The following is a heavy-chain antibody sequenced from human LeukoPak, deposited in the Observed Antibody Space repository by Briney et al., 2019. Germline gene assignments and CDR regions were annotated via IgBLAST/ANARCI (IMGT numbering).Heavy chain of an antibody. Sequence: PGGSLRLSCAASGFTFSSYVMHWVRQAPGKGLEWVAIISYDGSNEYYADSVKGRFTISRDNSKNTLYLQMNSLRAEDTAVYYCARDRLQENYDILTGYAYYYYMDVWGKGTTVTVSS. D-gene: IGHD3-9*01. CDR2: ISYDGSNE. J-gene: IGHJ6*03. V-gene: IGHV3-30*04. CDR1: GFTFSSYV. CDR3: ARDRLQENYDILTGYAYYYYMDV.